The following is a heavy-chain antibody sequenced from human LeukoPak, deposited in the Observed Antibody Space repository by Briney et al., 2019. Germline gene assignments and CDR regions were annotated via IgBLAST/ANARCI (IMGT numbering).Heavy chain of an antibody. J-gene: IGHJ3*02. Sequence: ASVTVSCKASGYTFTGYYMHWVRQAPGQGLEWMGWINPNSGGTNYAQKSQGRVTMTRDTSISTAYMELSRLRSDDTAVYYCARENSGSYNAFDIWGQGTMVTVSS. V-gene: IGHV1-2*02. CDR3: ARENSGSYNAFDI. CDR1: GYTFTGYY. CDR2: INPNSGGT. D-gene: IGHD1-26*01.